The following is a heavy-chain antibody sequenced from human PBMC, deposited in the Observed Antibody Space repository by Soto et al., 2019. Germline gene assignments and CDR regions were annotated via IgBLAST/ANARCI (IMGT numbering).Heavy chain of an antibody. CDR2: ISYDGSAK. Sequence: QVHLVESGGGVVQPGTSLRLSCAASTFTFSAHAMHWVRQTPGKGLEWVAVISYDGSAKYYAASVKGRFTISRDNSNNTLYLDIDTLRADDTAIYFCARDPRPLLTFGGVVLRGPDLWGPGTLVTVSS. D-gene: IGHD3-16*01. CDR1: TFTFSAHA. J-gene: IGHJ5*02. V-gene: IGHV3-30-3*01. CDR3: ARDPRPLLTFGGVVLRGPDL.